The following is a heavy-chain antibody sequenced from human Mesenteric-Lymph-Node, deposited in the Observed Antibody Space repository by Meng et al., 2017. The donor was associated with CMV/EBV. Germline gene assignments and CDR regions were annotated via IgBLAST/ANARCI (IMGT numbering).Heavy chain of an antibody. CDR2: VDPEDGET. CDR3: ATDRYDSSGYYLCHY. J-gene: IGHJ4*02. V-gene: IGHV1-69-2*01. Sequence: SGYPFTDYYLHWVQQAPGKGLEWMGLVDPEDGETIYAEKFQGRVTITADTSTDTAYMELSSLRSEDTAVYYCATDRYDSSGYYLCHYWGQGTLVTVSS. D-gene: IGHD3-22*01. CDR1: GYPFTDYY.